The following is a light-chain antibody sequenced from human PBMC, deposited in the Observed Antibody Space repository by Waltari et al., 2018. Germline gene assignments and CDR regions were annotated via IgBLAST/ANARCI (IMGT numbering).Light chain of an antibody. Sequence: QSVLTQPPSVSGAPGQRVTISCTGSSSNIGAGYDVHWYQQLPGTAPKLLIYGNGNRPSGVPDRFSGSKSGTAASLASTGLQAEDEADYYCQSYDSSLSGGVFGGGTKLTVL. CDR1: SSNIGAGYD. CDR3: QSYDSSLSGGV. V-gene: IGLV1-40*01. J-gene: IGLJ2*01. CDR2: GNG.